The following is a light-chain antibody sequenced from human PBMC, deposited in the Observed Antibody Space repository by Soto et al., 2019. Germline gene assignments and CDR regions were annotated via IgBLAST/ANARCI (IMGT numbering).Light chain of an antibody. Sequence: DIQMTQSPSSLSASVGDRITITCQASQDIRKYLNWYQQKAGKAPKLLIYDASNRDTGVPTRFSGSGSATDFLFTISSLQPEDFATYYCQQYENFPITFGQGTRLEIK. CDR2: DAS. J-gene: IGKJ5*01. V-gene: IGKV1-33*01. CDR1: QDIRKY. CDR3: QQYENFPIT.